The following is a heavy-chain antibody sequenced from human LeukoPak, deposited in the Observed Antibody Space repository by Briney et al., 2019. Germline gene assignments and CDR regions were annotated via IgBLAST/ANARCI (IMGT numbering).Heavy chain of an antibody. CDR2: IRTETYGGTT. CDR3: TRDLARNIAAAEY. J-gene: IGHJ4*02. CDR1: GFTFNNYA. V-gene: IGHV3-49*03. D-gene: IGHD6-13*01. Sequence: GGSLRLSCTASGFTFNNYAMSWFRQAPGKGLEWVGFIRTETYGGTTEYAASVKGRVAISRDDSKSIAYLQMNSLKTEDTAVYYCTRDLARNIAAAEYWGQGTQVTVSS.